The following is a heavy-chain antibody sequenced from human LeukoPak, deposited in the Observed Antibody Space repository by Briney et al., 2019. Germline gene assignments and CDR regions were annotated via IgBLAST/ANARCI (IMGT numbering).Heavy chain of an antibody. Sequence: SETLSLTCTVSGGSISSSSYYWGWIRQPPGKGLEWIGSIYYSGSTYYNPSLKSRVTISVDTSKNQFSLKPSSVTAADTAVYYCARIYYDFWSGYGKYYFDYWGQGTLVTVSS. CDR3: ARIYYDFWSGYGKYYFDY. CDR2: IYYSGST. V-gene: IGHV4-39*01. D-gene: IGHD3-3*01. CDR1: GGSISSSSYY. J-gene: IGHJ4*02.